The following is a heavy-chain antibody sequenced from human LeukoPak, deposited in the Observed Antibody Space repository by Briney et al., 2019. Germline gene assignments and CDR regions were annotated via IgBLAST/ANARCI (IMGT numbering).Heavy chain of an antibody. CDR2: INHSGNT. Sequence: SETLSLTCAVYGGSFSGYYWSWIRQPPEKGLEWIAEINHSGNTNFNPSLKSRVTISVDTSNNQFSLRLGSVTAADTALYYCARGRVHDGSGRRGDYFDYWGQGTLVTVSS. CDR1: GGSFSGYY. CDR3: ARGRVHDGSGRRGDYFDY. V-gene: IGHV4-34*01. J-gene: IGHJ4*02. D-gene: IGHD3-10*01.